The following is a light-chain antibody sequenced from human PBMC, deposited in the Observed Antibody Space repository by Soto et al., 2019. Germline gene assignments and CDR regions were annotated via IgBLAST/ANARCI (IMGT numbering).Light chain of an antibody. J-gene: IGKJ1*01. V-gene: IGKV1-39*01. CDR1: QSISTY. CDR2: AAS. Sequence: DIQMTQSPSSLSASEGDRVTITCRASQSISTYLNWYQQKPGKAPKLLIYAASSLQSGVPSRFSGSGSGTEFTLTISSLQPEDFATYYCQQTYRTPPTFGQGTKVEIK. CDR3: QQTYRTPPT.